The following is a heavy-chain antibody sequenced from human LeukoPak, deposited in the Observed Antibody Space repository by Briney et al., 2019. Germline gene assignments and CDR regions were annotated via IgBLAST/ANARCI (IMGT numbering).Heavy chain of an antibody. Sequence: GGSLRLSCAASGFTFSSYSMNWVRQAPAKGLEWVSYISSSSSTIYYADSVKGRFTISRDNAKNSLYLQMNSLRAEDTAVYYCARDRTMAASGYYYYGMDVWGQGTTVTVSS. D-gene: IGHD4/OR15-4a*01. CDR3: ARDRTMAASGYYYYGMDV. V-gene: IGHV3-48*01. J-gene: IGHJ6*02. CDR2: ISSSSSTI. CDR1: GFTFSSYS.